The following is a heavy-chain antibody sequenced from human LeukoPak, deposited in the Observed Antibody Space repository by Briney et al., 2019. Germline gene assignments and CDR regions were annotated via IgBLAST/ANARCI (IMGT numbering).Heavy chain of an antibody. V-gene: IGHV4-59*01. J-gene: IGHJ4*02. CDR2: ISNSGST. D-gene: IGHD3-16*02. CDR3: ARVYYDNVWGSYRYDY. Sequence: PSETLSLTCTVSGDSISSNYWSWIRQPPGKGLEWIGYISNSGSTNYNPSLKNRVTISVDTSKNQFSLRLSSVTAADTAMYYCARVYYDNVWGSYRYDYWGQGTLVTVSS. CDR1: GDSISSNY.